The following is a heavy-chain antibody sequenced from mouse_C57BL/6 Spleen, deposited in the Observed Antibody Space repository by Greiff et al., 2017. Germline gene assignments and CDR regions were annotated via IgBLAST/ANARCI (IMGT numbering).Heavy chain of an antibody. Sequence: VQLQQSGAELVKPGASVKLSCTASGFNINDYYMHWVKQRTEQGLEWIGRIDPEDGETKYAPEFQGKATITADTSSNTAYLQLSSLTSEDTAVYYCARSFMTAVVPFAYWGQGTLVTVSA. CDR3: ARSFMTAVVPFAY. D-gene: IGHD1-1*01. CDR1: GFNINDYY. V-gene: IGHV14-2*01. J-gene: IGHJ3*01. CDR2: IDPEDGET.